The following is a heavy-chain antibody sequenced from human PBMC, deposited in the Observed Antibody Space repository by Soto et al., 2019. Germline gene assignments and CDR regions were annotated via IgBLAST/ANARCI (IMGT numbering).Heavy chain of an antibody. CDR3: ARDDTMTTDPSYYFDY. Sequence: GASVKVSCKASGYTFTSYYMHWVRQAPGQGLEWMGIINPSGGSTSYAQKFQGRVTMTRDTSTSTVYMELSSLRSEDTAVYYCARDDTMTTDPSYYFDYWGQGTLVTVSS. J-gene: IGHJ4*02. D-gene: IGHD3-22*01. CDR2: INPSGGST. CDR1: GYTFTSYY. V-gene: IGHV1-46*01.